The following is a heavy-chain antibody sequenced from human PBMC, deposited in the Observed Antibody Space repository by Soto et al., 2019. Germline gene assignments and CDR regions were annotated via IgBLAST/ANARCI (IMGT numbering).Heavy chain of an antibody. CDR1: GFTFSSYT. J-gene: IGHJ3*01. D-gene: IGHD3-22*01. CDR3: ARDQLYYNDISGRPLNAFDV. Sequence: GGSLRLSCASSGFTFSSYTMNWVRQAPGKGLEWVSYIGIGSSTKYYADSVKGRFTISRDNAKNSLYLQMNSLRAEDTAVYYYARDQLYYNDISGRPLNAFDVWGQGTMVTVS. V-gene: IGHV3-48*01. CDR2: IGIGSSTK.